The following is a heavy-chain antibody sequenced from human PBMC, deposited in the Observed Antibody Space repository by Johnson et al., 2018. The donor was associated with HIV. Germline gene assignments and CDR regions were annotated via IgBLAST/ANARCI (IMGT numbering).Heavy chain of an antibody. Sequence: QVQLVESGGGVVQPARSLRLSCAASGFTFSSYSMHWVRQAPGKGLEWVAGISNDGSNKYYADSVKGRFTISKDNPKNTLFLQMNSLRAEETSVYYCAREGGGTVVLGDEGAFDIWGQGTMVTVS. CDR3: AREGGGTVVLGDEGAFDI. V-gene: IGHV3-30-3*01. D-gene: IGHD3-10*01. J-gene: IGHJ3*02. CDR1: GFTFSSYS. CDR2: ISNDGSNK.